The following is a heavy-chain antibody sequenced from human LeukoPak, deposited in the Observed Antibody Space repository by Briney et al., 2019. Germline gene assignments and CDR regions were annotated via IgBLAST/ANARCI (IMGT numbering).Heavy chain of an antibody. V-gene: IGHV4-39*01. Sequence: SETLSLTCTVSGGSISSSSYYWGWIRQPPGKGLEWIGSIYYSGSTYYNPSLKSRVTISVDTSKNQFSLKLSSVTAADTAVYYCARGDHDYGDYWGQGTLVTVPS. CDR3: ARGDHDYGDY. CDR2: IYYSGST. D-gene: IGHD3-16*01. CDR1: GGSISSSSYY. J-gene: IGHJ4*02.